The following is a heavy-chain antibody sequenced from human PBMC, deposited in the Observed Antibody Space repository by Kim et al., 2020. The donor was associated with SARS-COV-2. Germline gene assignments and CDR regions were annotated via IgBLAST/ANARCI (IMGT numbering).Heavy chain of an antibody. J-gene: IGHJ6*02. CDR1: GGSISNNY. D-gene: IGHD5-12*01. CDR2: IFSSGST. V-gene: IGHV4-4*07. Sequence: SETLSLTCTVSGGSISNNYWSWIRQSAGKGLEWIGRIFSSGSTNYNPSLRSRVTLSIDTSKGQFFLELTSVTAADTAVYYCAKVLVDMAVRGVPYYGVDVWGQGTAVSVSS. CDR3: AKVLVDMAVRGVPYYGVDV.